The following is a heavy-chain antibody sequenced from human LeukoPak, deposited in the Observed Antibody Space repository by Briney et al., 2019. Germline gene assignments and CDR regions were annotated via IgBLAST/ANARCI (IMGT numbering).Heavy chain of an antibody. V-gene: IGHV4-39*01. CDR1: GGSISGSSYY. CDR3: EKTVWSRLAAGLDS. J-gene: IGHJ4*02. D-gene: IGHD2-21*02. Sequence: KPSETLSLTCSVSGGSISGSSYYWGWIRQPPGKGLEWIGNIYYRGSTYYNPSLKSRVIMSIDTSKNQFSLKVNSVTATDTAVYYCEKTVWSRLAAGLDSWGQGTLVTVSS. CDR2: IYYRGST.